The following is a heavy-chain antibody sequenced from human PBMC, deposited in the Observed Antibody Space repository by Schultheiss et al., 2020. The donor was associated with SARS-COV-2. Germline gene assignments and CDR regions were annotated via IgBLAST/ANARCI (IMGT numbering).Heavy chain of an antibody. J-gene: IGHJ4*02. Sequence: GGSLRLSCAASGFTFSSYSMNWVRQAPGKGLEWVSSISSSSSYIYYADSVKGRFTISRDNAKNSLYLQMNSLRAEDTAVYYCARDHYYDSSGYPYFDYWGQGTLVTVSS. D-gene: IGHD3-22*01. CDR3: ARDHYYDSSGYPYFDY. V-gene: IGHV3-21*01. CDR1: GFTFSSYS. CDR2: ISSSSSYI.